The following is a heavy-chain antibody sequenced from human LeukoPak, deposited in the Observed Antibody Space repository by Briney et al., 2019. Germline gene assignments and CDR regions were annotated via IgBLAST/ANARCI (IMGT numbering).Heavy chain of an antibody. J-gene: IGHJ4*02. CDR3: ARVAQYYYDSSGYYCPDY. D-gene: IGHD3-22*01. Sequence: GGSLRLSCAAFGFIFSAYTMNWVRQAPGKGLEWVSSISSSSTYKYYADSVKGRFTISRDNAQNSVYLQMNSLRAEDTAVYYCARVAQYYYDSSGYYCPDYWGQGTLVTVSS. V-gene: IGHV3-21*01. CDR1: GFIFSAYT. CDR2: ISSSSTYK.